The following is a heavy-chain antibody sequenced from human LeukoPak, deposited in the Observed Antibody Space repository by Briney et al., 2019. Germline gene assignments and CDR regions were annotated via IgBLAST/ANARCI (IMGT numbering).Heavy chain of an antibody. D-gene: IGHD3-22*01. CDR3: ATKTSLTYYYNRREVFGLDV. Sequence: SETLSLTCAVNVGPFSGYYWSWVRQPPGQGLEWIGEINHSGNTNYNPSLTSRVTISVDSSNTHFSLTLTSVTDADTAVYYWATKTSLTYYYNRREVFGLDVWGQGTTVTVSS. J-gene: IGHJ6*02. CDR2: INHSGNT. CDR1: VGPFSGYY. V-gene: IGHV4-34*01.